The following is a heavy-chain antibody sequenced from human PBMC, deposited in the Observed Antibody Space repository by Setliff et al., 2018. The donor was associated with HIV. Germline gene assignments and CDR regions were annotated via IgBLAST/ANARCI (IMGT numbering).Heavy chain of an antibody. CDR2: INPNSGGT. CDR3: AREVKLAYCSGGSCPRAYYSGLDV. Sequence: ASVKVSCKASGYTFTGYYMHWVRQAPGQGLEWMGWINPNSGGTNYAQKFQGWVTMTRDTSISTAYMELSRLRSEDTAVYYCAREVKLAYCSGGSCPRAYYSGLDVWGQGTTVTVSS. D-gene: IGHD2-15*01. CDR1: GYTFTGYY. J-gene: IGHJ6*02. V-gene: IGHV1-2*04.